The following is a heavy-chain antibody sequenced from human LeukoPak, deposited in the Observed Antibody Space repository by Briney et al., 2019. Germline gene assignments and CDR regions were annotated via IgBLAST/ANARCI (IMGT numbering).Heavy chain of an antibody. CDR1: GGSISSSTYH. CDR2: TFFSGST. CDR3: ARGGATIFDY. D-gene: IGHD1-26*01. V-gene: IGHV4-39*01. Sequence: TSETLSLTCTVSGGSISSSTYHWGWIRQPPGKGLEWIGSTFFSGSTYYNPSLKSRVTISVDTSKNQFSLKLSSVTAADTAVYYCARGGATIFDYWGQGTLVTVSS. J-gene: IGHJ4*02.